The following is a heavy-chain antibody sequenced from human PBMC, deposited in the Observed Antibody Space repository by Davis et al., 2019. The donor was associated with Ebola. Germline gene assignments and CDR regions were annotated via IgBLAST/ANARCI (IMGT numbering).Heavy chain of an antibody. CDR1: GYTFTSYG. D-gene: IGHD3-22*01. V-gene: IGHV1-18*01. J-gene: IGHJ5*02. Sequence: ASVKVSCKASGYTFTSYGINWVRQAPGQGLEWMGWISGNNGNTNYAQKLQGRVTLTTDTSTSTAYMVLRSLGSDDTAVYYCARSKQNYYDSTGYYYALNWFDPWGHGTLVTVSS. CDR3: ARSKQNYYDSTGYYYALNWFDP. CDR2: ISGNNGNT.